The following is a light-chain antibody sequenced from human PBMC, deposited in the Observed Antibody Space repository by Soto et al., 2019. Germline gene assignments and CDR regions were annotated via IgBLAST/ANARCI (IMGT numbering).Light chain of an antibody. J-gene: IGKJ1*01. CDR1: DDVNRW. CDR2: MTS. V-gene: IGKV1-5*03. Sequence: DIQMTQFPSTLSASIGDRVTLTCRASDDVNRWLAWYQQKPGKAPKLLIYMTSSLEEGVSSRFSGSGSGTEFSLTIRSLQSDDFAPYHCQQYSSYPWTFGEGT. CDR3: QQYSSYPWT.